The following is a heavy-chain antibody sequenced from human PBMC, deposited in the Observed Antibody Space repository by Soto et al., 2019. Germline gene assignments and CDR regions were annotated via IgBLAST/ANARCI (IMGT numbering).Heavy chain of an antibody. CDR2: ISSSSSYI. D-gene: IGHD4-17*01. J-gene: IGHJ6*02. CDR3: ARNGDYRYGMDV. CDR1: GFTFSSYS. V-gene: IGHV3-21*01. Sequence: PGGSLRLSCAASGFTFSSYSMNWVRQAPGKGLEWVSSISSSSSYIYYADSVKGRFTISRDNAKNSLYLQMNSLRAEDTAVYYCARNGDYRYGMDVWGQGTTVTVSS.